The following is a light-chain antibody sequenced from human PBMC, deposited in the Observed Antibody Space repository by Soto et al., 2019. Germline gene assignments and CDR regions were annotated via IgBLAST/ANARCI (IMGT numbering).Light chain of an antibody. CDR3: CSYTTSFAPDV. CDR2: EVN. J-gene: IGLJ1*01. Sequence: SALTQPASLSGSPGQSITISCTGTSSDIGAYDYVSWFQQHPGKAPKLMISEVNNRPSGVSNRFSGSKSGNTASLTISGLLPEDEADYYCCSYTTSFAPDVFGTGTKVTV. V-gene: IGLV2-14*01. CDR1: SSDIGAYDY.